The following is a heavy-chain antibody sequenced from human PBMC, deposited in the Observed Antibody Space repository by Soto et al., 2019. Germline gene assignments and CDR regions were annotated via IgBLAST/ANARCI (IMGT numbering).Heavy chain of an antibody. CDR3: ATSVNSAMAFDY. J-gene: IGHJ4*02. V-gene: IGHV1-46*01. D-gene: IGHD5-18*01. CDR2: INPNGGST. Sequence: QVQLVQSGAEVKKPGASVKVSCKASGYTFTHYYMHWVRQAPGQGLEWMGIINPNGGSTTYAQRFRAGFTMTRDASTSTVYMELSRLRSEASAVYYCATSVNSAMAFDYWGQGTLVTVSS. CDR1: GYTFTHYY.